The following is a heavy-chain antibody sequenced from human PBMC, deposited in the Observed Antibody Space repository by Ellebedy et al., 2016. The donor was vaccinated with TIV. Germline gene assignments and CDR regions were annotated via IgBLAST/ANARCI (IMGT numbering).Heavy chain of an antibody. V-gene: IGHV4-38-2*02. J-gene: IGHJ4*02. Sequence: MPSETLSLTCSVSGSSISSGYYWGWIRQPPGRGLEWLGSMFHSGSTYYSPSLKSRFTKSVDTSKNQLSLSLSSVTAADTAVYYCARDGAGRWDYWCPGTLVTVSS. CDR1: GSSISSGYY. CDR3: ARDGAGRWDY. D-gene: IGHD4-23*01. CDR2: MFHSGST.